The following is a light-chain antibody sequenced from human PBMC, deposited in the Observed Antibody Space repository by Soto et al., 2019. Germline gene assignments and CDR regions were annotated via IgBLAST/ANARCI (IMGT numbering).Light chain of an antibody. CDR1: QSVRSSY. Sequence: EIVLTQSPGTLSLSPGERATLSCRASQSVRSSYLAWFQQKPGQAPRLLIYAASSRATGIPDRFSGSESGTDFTLTISRLEPEDFALYYCQQYGSTPKTFGQGTKLEIK. CDR3: QQYGSTPKT. J-gene: IGKJ2*01. V-gene: IGKV3-20*01. CDR2: AAS.